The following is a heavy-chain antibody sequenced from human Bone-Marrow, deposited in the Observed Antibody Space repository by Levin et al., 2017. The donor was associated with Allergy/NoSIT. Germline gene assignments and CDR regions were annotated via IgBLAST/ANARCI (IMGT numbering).Heavy chain of an antibody. V-gene: IGHV4-30-4*01. Sequence: LRLSCTVSGASISSNDYYWSWIRQPPGKGLEWIGYIYSSVNTHYNPSLKSRVTMSLDASKNQISLKLNSVTAADTAVYYCARDRDYYDSSGYDIVYYGMDVWGQGTTVTVSS. J-gene: IGHJ6*02. CDR1: GASISSNDYY. CDR2: IYSSVNT. CDR3: ARDRDYYDSSGYDIVYYGMDV. D-gene: IGHD3-22*01.